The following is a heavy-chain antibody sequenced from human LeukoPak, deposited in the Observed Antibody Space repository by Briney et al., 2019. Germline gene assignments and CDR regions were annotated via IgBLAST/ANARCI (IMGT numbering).Heavy chain of an antibody. CDR3: ARGPWGGRYSSGRTKFDY. D-gene: IGHD6-19*01. J-gene: IGHJ4*02. V-gene: IGHV4-34*01. CDR1: GGSFSGYY. CDR2: INHSGST. Sequence: SETLSLTCAVYGGSFSGYYWSWIRQPPGKGLEWIGEINHSGSTNYNPSLKSRVTISVDTSKNQFSLKLSSVTAADTAVYYCARGPWGGRYSSGRTKFDYWGQGTLVTVSS.